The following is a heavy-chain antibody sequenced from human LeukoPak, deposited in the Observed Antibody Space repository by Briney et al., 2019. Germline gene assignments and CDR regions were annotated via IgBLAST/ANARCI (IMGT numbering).Heavy chain of an antibody. J-gene: IGHJ4*02. CDR2: IWYDGSKT. D-gene: IGHD2-2*01. CDR3: ARDDCSTTPCYAY. Sequence: GGSLRLSCTTSGFTFTNYGINWVRQAPGKGLEWVAAIWYDGSKTSYTDSVKGRFTVSRDISKNTVYLQMNGLKAEDTAVYYCARDDCSTTPCYAYWGQGTPATVSS. CDR1: GFTFTNYG. V-gene: IGHV3-33*01.